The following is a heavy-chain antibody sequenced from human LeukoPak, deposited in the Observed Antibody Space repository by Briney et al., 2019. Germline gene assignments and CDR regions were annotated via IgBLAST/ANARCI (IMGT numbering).Heavy chain of an antibody. D-gene: IGHD3-9*01. CDR1: GFTFSSYA. CDR2: ISGSGGST. V-gene: IGHV3-23*01. Sequence: GGSLRLSCAASGFTFSSYAMSWVRQAPGKGPEWVSVISGSGGSTYYADSVKGRFTISRDNSKNTLYLQMNSLRAEDTAVYYCAKGPRDYDILTGYYPYAYWGQGTLVTVSS. CDR3: AKGPRDYDILTGYYPYAY. J-gene: IGHJ4*02.